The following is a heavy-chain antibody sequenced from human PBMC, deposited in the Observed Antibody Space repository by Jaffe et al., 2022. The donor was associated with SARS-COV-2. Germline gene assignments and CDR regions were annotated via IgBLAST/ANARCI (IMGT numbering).Heavy chain of an antibody. D-gene: IGHD3-3*01. J-gene: IGHJ6*02. CDR1: GFTFTSSA. CDR2: IVVGSGNT. Sequence: QMQLVQSGPEVKKPGTSVKVSCKASGFTFTSSAMQWVRQARGQRLEWIGWIVVGSGNTNYAQKFQERVTITRDMSTSTAYMELSSLRSEDTAVYYCAADPNYDFWSGYYFYYYYYGMDVWGQGTTVTVSS. V-gene: IGHV1-58*02. CDR3: AADPNYDFWSGYYFYYYYYGMDV.